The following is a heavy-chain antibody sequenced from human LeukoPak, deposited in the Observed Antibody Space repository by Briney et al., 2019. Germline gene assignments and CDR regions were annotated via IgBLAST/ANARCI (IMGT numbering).Heavy chain of an antibody. Sequence: SVKVSCKASGGTFSSYAISWVRQAPGQGLEWMGGIIPIFGTANYAQKFQGRVTITADESTSTAYMELSSLRSEDTAVYYCARRGYCSGGSCYGRRSFYHYMDVWGKGTTVTVSS. CDR3: ARRGYCSGGSCYGRRSFYHYMDV. D-gene: IGHD2-15*01. CDR1: GGTFSSYA. CDR2: IIPIFGTA. J-gene: IGHJ6*03. V-gene: IGHV1-69*13.